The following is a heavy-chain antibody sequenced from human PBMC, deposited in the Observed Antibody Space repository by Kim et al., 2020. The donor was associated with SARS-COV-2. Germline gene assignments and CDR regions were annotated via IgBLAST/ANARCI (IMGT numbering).Heavy chain of an antibody. J-gene: IGHJ3*02. V-gene: IGHV4-39*01. CDR2: VYYSGTT. CDR1: GGSVSDSNYY. D-gene: IGHD3-10*01. Sequence: SETLSLTCTVSGGSVSDSNYYWGWIRQSPGKGLEWIGTVYYSGTTYSNPSLKLRVTMSVDTSKNQFSLRLSSATAADTAVYYCARSYSGPFDIWGQGTMVTVSS. CDR3: ARSYSGPFDI.